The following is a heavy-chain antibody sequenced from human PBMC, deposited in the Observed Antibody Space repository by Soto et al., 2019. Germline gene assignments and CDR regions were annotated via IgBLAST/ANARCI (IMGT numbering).Heavy chain of an antibody. V-gene: IGHV3-48*03. CDR3: ARDRWLRYSGYDWHFDY. J-gene: IGHJ4*02. CDR1: GLPFSSYE. D-gene: IGHD5-12*01. Sequence: EVQLVESGGVLVQPGESLRLSCAASGLPFSSYEMNWVRQAPGKGLEWVAYISSGGGNIYYAESVKGRFTISRDNAKNSVDLQMNSLRAEDTAVYYCARDRWLRYSGYDWHFDYWGQGTLVTVSS. CDR2: ISSGGGNI.